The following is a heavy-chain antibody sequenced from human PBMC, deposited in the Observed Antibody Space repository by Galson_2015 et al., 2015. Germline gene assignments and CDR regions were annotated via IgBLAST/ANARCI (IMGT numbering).Heavy chain of an antibody. V-gene: IGHV3-48*03. CDR3: ARDEAGMTTGDRGDY. D-gene: IGHD4-17*01. J-gene: IGHJ4*02. CDR2: ISSSGGTI. Sequence: SLRLSCAASGFTVSSYEMNWVRQAPGKGLEWVSYISSSGGTIYYADSVKGRFTISRDNAKNSLYLQMNSLRAEDTAVYYCARDEAGMTTGDRGDYWGQGTLVTVSS. CDR1: GFTVSSYE.